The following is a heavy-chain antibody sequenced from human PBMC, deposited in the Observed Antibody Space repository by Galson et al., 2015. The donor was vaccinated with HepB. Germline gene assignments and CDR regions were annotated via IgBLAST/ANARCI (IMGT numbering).Heavy chain of an antibody. J-gene: IGHJ5*02. D-gene: IGHD3-10*01. Sequence: SVKVSCKASGYTFTAYTMHWVRQAPGQRPEWMGWITAANNYTQYSMRFQGRVTITTDTSANTAYMELSSLKSEDTAIYYCARVRGSGLDPHSWFDVWGQGTLVTVSS. CDR2: ITAANNYT. V-gene: IGHV1-3*01. CDR1: GYTFTAYT. CDR3: ARVRGSGLDPHSWFDV.